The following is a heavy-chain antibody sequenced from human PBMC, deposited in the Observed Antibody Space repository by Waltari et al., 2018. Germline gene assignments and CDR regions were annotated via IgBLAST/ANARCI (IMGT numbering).Heavy chain of an antibody. D-gene: IGHD6-19*01. CDR2: IYYSGST. Sequence: QVQLQESGPGLVKPSETLSLTCTVSGGSISSHYWSWIRPPPGRGLGWIGYIYYSGSTNYNPSLKSRVTISVDTSKNQFSLKLSSVTAADTAVYYCARDQIGAVAGTLHYYYYGMDVWGQGTTVTVSS. CDR3: ARDQIGAVAGTLHYYYYGMDV. CDR1: GGSISSHY. J-gene: IGHJ6*02. V-gene: IGHV4-59*11.